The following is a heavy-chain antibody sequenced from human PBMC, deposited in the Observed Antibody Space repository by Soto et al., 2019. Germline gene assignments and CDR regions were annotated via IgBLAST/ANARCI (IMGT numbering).Heavy chain of an antibody. D-gene: IGHD2-15*01. Sequence: QVQLVQSGAEVKKPGSSVKVSCKASGGTFSSYTISWVRQAPGQGLEWMGRIITILGIANYAQKFQGRVTITADKSTSTAYMELSSLRSEDTAVYYCARGRRYCSGGSCYYYYYMDVWGKGTTVTVSS. CDR1: GGTFSSYT. J-gene: IGHJ6*03. CDR3: ARGRRYCSGGSCYYYYYMDV. V-gene: IGHV1-69*02. CDR2: IITILGIA.